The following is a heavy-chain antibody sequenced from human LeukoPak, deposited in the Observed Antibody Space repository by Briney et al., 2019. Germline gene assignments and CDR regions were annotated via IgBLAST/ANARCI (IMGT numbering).Heavy chain of an antibody. V-gene: IGHV4-38-2*02. CDR3: ARGAVGWHYYDSEY. Sequence: SETLSLTCTVSSYSINSGYYWGWIRQPPGKGLEWIGNIYGSGSTYYNPSLESRVTISVDTSKNQFSLKLSSVTAADTAVYYCARGAVGWHYYDSEYWGQGTLVTVSS. CDR2: IYGSGST. CDR1: SYSINSGYY. D-gene: IGHD3-22*01. J-gene: IGHJ4*02.